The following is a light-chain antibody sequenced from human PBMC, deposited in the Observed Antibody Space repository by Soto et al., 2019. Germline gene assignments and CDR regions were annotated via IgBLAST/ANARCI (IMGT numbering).Light chain of an antibody. CDR3: SSYTISGTPV. V-gene: IGLV2-14*03. Sequence: QSALTQPASVSGSPGQSITISCTGTSSDIGGYNYVSWYQRHPGKVPKLIIYEDTSRPSGGSHRFSGSKSGNTASLTISGLQAEDEGDYFCSSYTISGTPVFGGGTQLTVL. J-gene: IGLJ3*02. CDR2: EDT. CDR1: SSDIGGYNY.